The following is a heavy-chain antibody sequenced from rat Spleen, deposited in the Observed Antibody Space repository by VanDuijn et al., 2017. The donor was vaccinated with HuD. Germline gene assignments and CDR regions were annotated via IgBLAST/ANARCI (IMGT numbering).Heavy chain of an antibody. J-gene: IGHJ2*01. CDR3: VRHGYYGYNYFDY. Sequence: EVQLVESGGGLVQPGRSLKLSCAASGFTFSNYGMAWVCQAPTKGLEWVSSITNTGGSTYYPDSVKGRFTISRDNAKNALYLQMNNLRSEDTAIYYCVRHGYYGYNYFDYWGQGVMVTVSS. CDR2: ITNTGGST. D-gene: IGHD1-9*01. V-gene: IGHV5-29*01. CDR1: GFTFSNYG.